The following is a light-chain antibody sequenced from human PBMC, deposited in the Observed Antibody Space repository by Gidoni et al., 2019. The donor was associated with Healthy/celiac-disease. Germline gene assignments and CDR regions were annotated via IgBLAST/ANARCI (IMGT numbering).Light chain of an antibody. CDR1: KWGYNY. Sequence: SYELTQPPSVSVSPGQTASITCSGDKWGYNYACWYQQKPGKSSVLVIYQDSKRPSGIPERFSGSNSGNTATLTISGTQAMDEADYYCQAWDSSTHVVFGGGTKLTVL. V-gene: IGLV3-1*01. J-gene: IGLJ2*01. CDR3: QAWDSSTHVV. CDR2: QDS.